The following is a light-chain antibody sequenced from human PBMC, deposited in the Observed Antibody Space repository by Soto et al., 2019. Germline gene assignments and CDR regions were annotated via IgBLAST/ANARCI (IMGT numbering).Light chain of an antibody. CDR3: QQFAISTT. CDR1: HNIERW. CDR2: DAS. J-gene: IGKJ1*01. Sequence: IQMTQSPSTLSASVGDRVTITGRASHNIERWMAWYQQKPGKAPSLLIFDASTLHSGVPSRFSGSGSGTDFTLTSSSLQPDDFATYYCQQFAISTTFGQGTKVEVK. V-gene: IGKV1-5*01.